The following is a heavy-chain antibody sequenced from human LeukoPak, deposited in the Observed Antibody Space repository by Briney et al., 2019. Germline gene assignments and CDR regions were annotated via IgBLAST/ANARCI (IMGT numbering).Heavy chain of an antibody. CDR2: IYYSGST. J-gene: IGHJ4*02. Sequence: PSETLSLTCTVSSGSISSYYWSWIRQPPGKGLEWIGYIYYSGSTNYNPSLKSRVTISVDTSKNQFSLNLSSVTAADTAVYYCARVVSRTIGFDYWGQGTLVTVSS. CDR1: SGSISSYY. V-gene: IGHV4-59*01. D-gene: IGHD3-16*02. CDR3: ARVVSRTIGFDY.